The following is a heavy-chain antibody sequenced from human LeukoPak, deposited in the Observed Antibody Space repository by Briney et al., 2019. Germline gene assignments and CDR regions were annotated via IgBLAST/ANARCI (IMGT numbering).Heavy chain of an antibody. V-gene: IGHV1-2*02. CDR2: INPNSGGT. CDR1: GYTFTGYY. CDR3: ATFTAPRNAFDL. J-gene: IGHJ3*01. Sequence: EASVKVSCKASGYTFTGYYMHWVRQAPGQGLEWMGWINPNSGGTNYAQKFQGRVTMTRDTSISTAHMELSRLRSDDTAVYYCATFTAPRNAFDLWGQGTMVTVSS. D-gene: IGHD3-16*01.